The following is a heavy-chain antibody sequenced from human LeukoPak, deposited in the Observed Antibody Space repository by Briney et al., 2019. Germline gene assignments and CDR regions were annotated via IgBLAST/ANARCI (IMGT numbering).Heavy chain of an antibody. CDR2: ISGSGGTT. J-gene: IGHJ4*02. CDR1: GFTFNNYA. Sequence: PGGSLRLSCAASGFTFNNYAMTWVRQAPGKGLEWVSAISGSGGTTLYADSVKGRFTISRDNSKSTLYLQMNSLRAEDTAVYYCAKPYYYGSRSYMDYWGQGTLVTVSS. V-gene: IGHV3-23*01. D-gene: IGHD3-10*01. CDR3: AKPYYYGSRSYMDY.